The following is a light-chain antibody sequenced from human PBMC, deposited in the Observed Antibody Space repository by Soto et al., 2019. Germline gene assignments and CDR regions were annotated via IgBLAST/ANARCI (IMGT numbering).Light chain of an antibody. CDR2: RNN. Sequence: QSVLTQPPSASGTPGQRVTISCSGSSSNIGSNYVYWYQQLPGTAPKLLIYRNNQRPSAGADRLSGSKTGTSASLAISGLRSDDEADYYCAAWYDSLSGVVFGGGTKLTVI. J-gene: IGLJ2*01. CDR3: AAWYDSLSGVV. V-gene: IGLV1-47*01. CDR1: SSNIGSNY.